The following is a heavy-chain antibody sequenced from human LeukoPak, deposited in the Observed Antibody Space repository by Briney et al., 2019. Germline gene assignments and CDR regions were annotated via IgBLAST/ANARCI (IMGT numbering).Heavy chain of an antibody. D-gene: IGHD2-15*01. CDR3: ARDIGYDAFDI. CDR2: IKTDGSEK. Sequence: QAGGSLRLSCAASGFTFSSYGMSWVRQAPGRGLEWVANIKTDGSEKYYVDSVKGRFTISRDNAKNSLYLQMNSLRAEDTAVYYCARDIGYDAFDIWGQGTMVTVSS. V-gene: IGHV3-7*01. CDR1: GFTFSSYG. J-gene: IGHJ3*02.